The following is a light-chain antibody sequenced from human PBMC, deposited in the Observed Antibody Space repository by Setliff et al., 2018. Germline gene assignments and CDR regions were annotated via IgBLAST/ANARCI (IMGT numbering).Light chain of an antibody. CDR1: SSNIGTNT. CDR2: SNN. CDR3: AAWDDSLNGHV. V-gene: IGLV1-44*01. J-gene: IGLJ1*01. Sequence: QSVLTQPPSASGTPGQRVTISCSGSSSNIGTNTVNWYQQLPGTAPKLLIYSNNQRPSEVPDRFSGSESGTSASLAISGLQSEDEADYYCAAWDDSLNGHVFGTGTKVTVL.